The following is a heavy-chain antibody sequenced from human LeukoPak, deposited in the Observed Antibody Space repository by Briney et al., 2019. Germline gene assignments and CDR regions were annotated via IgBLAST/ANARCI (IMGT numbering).Heavy chain of an antibody. CDR3: ARAGFWRGFLDY. D-gene: IGHD3-3*01. CDR2: INHSGST. J-gene: IGHJ4*02. Sequence: PSETLSLTCAVYGGSFSGYYWSWIRQPPGKGLEWIGEINHSGSTNYNPSLKSRVTISVDTSKNQFSLKLSSVTAADTAVYYCARAGFWRGFLDYWGQGTLVTVSS. V-gene: IGHV4-34*01. CDR1: GGSFSGYY.